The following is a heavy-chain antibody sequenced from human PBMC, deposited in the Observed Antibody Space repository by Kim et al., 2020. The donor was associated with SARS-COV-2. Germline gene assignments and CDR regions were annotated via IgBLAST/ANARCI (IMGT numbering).Heavy chain of an antibody. J-gene: IGHJ4*02. CDR2: ISSSSSYI. V-gene: IGHV3-21*01. D-gene: IGHD4-17*01. Sequence: GGSLRLSCAASGFTFSSYSMNWVRQAPGKGLEWVSSISSSSSYIYYADSVKGRFTISRDNAKNSLYLQMNSLRAEDTAVYYCARDEETYGGDYWGQGTLGTVSS. CDR3: ARDEETYGGDY. CDR1: GFTFSSYS.